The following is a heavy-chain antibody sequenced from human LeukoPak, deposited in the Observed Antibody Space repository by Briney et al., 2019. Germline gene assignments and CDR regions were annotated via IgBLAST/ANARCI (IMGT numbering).Heavy chain of an antibody. CDR3: ACLKYSTTFDY. CDR1: GGSFSGYY. J-gene: IGHJ4*02. CDR2: INHSGST. Sequence: PSETLSLTCAVYGGSFSGYYWSWLRQPPGKGLEWIGEINHSGSTNYNPSLKSRVTISVDTSKNQFSLKLSSVTAADTAVYYCACLKYSTTFDYWGQGTLVTVSS. V-gene: IGHV4-34*01. D-gene: IGHD4-4*01.